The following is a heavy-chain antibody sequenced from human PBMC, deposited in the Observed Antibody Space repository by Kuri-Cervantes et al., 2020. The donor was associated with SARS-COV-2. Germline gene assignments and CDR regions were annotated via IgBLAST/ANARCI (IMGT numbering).Heavy chain of an antibody. CDR2: INPSGGST. Sequence: ASVKVSCKASGYTFTSYYIHWVRQAPGQGLEWMGIINPSGGSTSYAQKFQGRVTMTRDTSTSTVYMELSSLRSEDTAVYYCARDQLYSNGSTGVVTPYYGMDVWGQGPTVTVSS. J-gene: IGHJ6*02. V-gene: IGHV1-46*01. CDR1: GYTFTSYY. CDR3: ARDQLYSNGSTGVVTPYYGMDV. D-gene: IGHD4-23*01.